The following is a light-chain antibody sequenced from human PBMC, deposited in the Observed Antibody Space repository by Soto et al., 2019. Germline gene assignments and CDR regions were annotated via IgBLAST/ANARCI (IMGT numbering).Light chain of an antibody. CDR3: MHALHIPIT. J-gene: IGKJ5*01. CDR1: QTLLHTNGYNY. CDR2: LGS. V-gene: IGKV2-28*01. Sequence: SKSPRSLPVTHGEPASISCRSSQTLLHTNGYNYLDWYLQRPGQFPHLLIYLGSNRASGVPDRFSGSGSGTDFTVKISRVEAEDVGIYYCMHALHIPITFGQGTLLEI.